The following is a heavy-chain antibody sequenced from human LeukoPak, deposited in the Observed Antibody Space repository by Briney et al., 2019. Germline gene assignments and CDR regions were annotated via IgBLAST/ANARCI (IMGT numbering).Heavy chain of an antibody. CDR1: GGSMRSYY. CDR3: ARHSDSAVIIGGWLDP. Sequence: SETLSLTCTVSGGSMRSYYWSWIRQPPGKGLEWIGYVYYSGSMNYNPSLKSRLTISVDTSKKYFSLRLTSVTAADTAVYYCARHSDSAVIIGGWLDPWGQGTLVTVSS. CDR2: VYYSGSM. V-gene: IGHV4-59*08. J-gene: IGHJ5*02. D-gene: IGHD3-10*01.